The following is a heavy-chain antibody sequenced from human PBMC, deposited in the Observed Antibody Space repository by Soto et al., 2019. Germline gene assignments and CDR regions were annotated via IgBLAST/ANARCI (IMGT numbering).Heavy chain of an antibody. Sequence: SVKVSCKASGGTFSTYAIDWVRQAPGQGLEWMGGIIPLFGTAKYAQNFQGRITITADESTNTAYMELRSLRSQDTAVYYCARGVHYDSSGYYYFYWGQGTLVTVSS. V-gene: IGHV1-69*13. CDR1: GGTFSTYA. J-gene: IGHJ4*02. D-gene: IGHD3-22*01. CDR2: IIPLFGTA. CDR3: ARGVHYDSSGYYYFY.